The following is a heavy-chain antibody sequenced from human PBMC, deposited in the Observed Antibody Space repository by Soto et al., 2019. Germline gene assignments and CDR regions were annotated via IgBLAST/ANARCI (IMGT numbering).Heavy chain of an antibody. J-gene: IGHJ3*02. CDR2: IYPGDSDT. Sequence: GESLTISCKVPGYSFTRYCIVWVLQMPGKGLEWMGIIYPGDSDTRYSPSFQGQVTISADKSISTAYLQWSSLKASDTAIYYCARHGYGDPDDAFDIWGQGTMVTVSS. D-gene: IGHD4-17*01. V-gene: IGHV5-51*01. CDR1: GYSFTRYC. CDR3: ARHGYGDPDDAFDI.